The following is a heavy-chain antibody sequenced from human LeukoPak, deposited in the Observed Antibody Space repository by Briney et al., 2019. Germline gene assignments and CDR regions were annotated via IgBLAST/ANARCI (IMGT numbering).Heavy chain of an antibody. CDR2: IYYTGST. D-gene: IGHD1-26*01. V-gene: IGHV4-59*08. CDR1: GGSISTYY. Sequence: SQTLSLTCTVSGGSISTYYWNWIRQPPGKGLEWIGYIYYTGSTIYNPSLKSRVTISVDTSKNQFSLKLSSVTAADTAVYYCARITVGANGYNWFDPWGQGTLVTVSS. J-gene: IGHJ5*02. CDR3: ARITVGANGYNWFDP.